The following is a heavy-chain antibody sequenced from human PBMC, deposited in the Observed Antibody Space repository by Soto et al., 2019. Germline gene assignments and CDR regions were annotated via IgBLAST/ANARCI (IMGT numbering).Heavy chain of an antibody. Sequence: VAVISYDGSNKYYADSVKGRFTISRDNSKNTLYLQMNSLRDEDTAIYYCAKGHRDDLVGATTGCWYFDLWGRGTLVTVSS. CDR3: AKGHRDDLVGATTGCWYFDL. J-gene: IGHJ2*01. V-gene: IGHV3-30*18. CDR2: ISYDGSNK. D-gene: IGHD1-26*01.